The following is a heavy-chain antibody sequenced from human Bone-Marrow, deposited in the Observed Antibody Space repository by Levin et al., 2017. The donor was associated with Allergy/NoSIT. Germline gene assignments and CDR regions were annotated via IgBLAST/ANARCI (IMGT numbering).Heavy chain of an antibody. V-gene: IGHV3-15*07. J-gene: IGHJ4*02. CDR3: AREGLFMVRVFDY. CDR1: GFTLNNAW. D-gene: IGHD3-10*01. Sequence: GGSLRLSCAVSGFTLNNAWINWVRQAPGKGLEWVGRFKGKTDGGTTDYAAPVKGRFTISRDDSKNMLYLQMNSLRAEDTAIYYCAREGLFMVRVFDYWGRGTLVTVSS. CDR2: FKGKTDGGTT.